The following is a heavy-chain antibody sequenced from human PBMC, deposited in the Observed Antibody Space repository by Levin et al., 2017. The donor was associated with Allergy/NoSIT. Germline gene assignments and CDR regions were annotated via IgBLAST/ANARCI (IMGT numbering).Heavy chain of an antibody. J-gene: IGHJ3*01. CDR3: AKENMGVIDD. Sequence: PAGGSLRLSCTTSGFTLVNYGLTWVRQAPGKGLEWVASVDWNGDTTAYADSVKGRFTISRDNAKRSLSLEMNSLRVEDTARYYCAKENMGVIDDWGQGTMVTVSS. CDR2: VDWNGDTT. D-gene: IGHD2/OR15-2a*01. CDR1: GFTLVNYG. V-gene: IGHV3-20*04.